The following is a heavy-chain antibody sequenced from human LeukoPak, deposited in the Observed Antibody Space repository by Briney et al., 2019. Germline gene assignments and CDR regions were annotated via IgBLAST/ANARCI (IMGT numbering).Heavy chain of an antibody. J-gene: IGHJ6*03. CDR1: GYSISSGYY. CDR2: IYHSGST. CDR3: ARDDYYYYYYMDV. V-gene: IGHV4-38-2*02. Sequence: SETLSLTCTVSGYSISSGYYWGWIRQPPGKGLEWIGSIYHSGSTYYNPPLKSRVTISVDTSKNQFSLKLSSVTAADTAVYYCARDDYYYYYYMDVWGKGTTVTVSS.